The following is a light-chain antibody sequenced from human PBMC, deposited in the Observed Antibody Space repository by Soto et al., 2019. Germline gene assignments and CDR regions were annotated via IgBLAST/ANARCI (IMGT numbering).Light chain of an antibody. CDR1: QSISSW. J-gene: IGKJ1*01. CDR2: KAS. V-gene: IGKV1-5*03. CDR3: QQYNSYSLTWT. Sequence: DIQMTQSPSTLSAFVGDRVTITCRASQSISSWLAWYQQKPGKAPKLLIYKASSLESGVPSRFSGSGSGTEFTLTISSLQPDDFATYYCQQYNSYSLTWTFGQGTKVDIK.